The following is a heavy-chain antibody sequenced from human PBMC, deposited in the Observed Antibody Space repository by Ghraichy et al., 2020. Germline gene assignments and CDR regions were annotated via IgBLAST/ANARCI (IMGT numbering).Heavy chain of an antibody. CDR1: GGSISSYY. Sequence: SQTLSLTCTVSGGSISSYYWSWIRQPPGKGLEWIGYIYYSGSTNYNPSLKSRVTISVDTSKNQFSLKLSSVTAADTAVYYCARVAPGWENWYFDLWGRGTLVTVS. CDR2: IYYSGST. J-gene: IGHJ2*01. D-gene: IGHD6-19*01. CDR3: ARVAPGWENWYFDL. V-gene: IGHV4-59*01.